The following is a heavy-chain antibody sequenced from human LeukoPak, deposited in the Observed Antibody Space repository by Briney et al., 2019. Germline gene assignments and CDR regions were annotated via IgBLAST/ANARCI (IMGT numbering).Heavy chain of an antibody. D-gene: IGHD3-22*01. Sequence: ASVKVSCKASGYTFTSYYMHWVRQAPGQGLEWMGIINPSGGSTSYAQKFQGRVTMTRDTSTSTVYMELSSLRSEDTAVYYCASGSPGDSSGYQSFGYWGQGTLVTVSS. V-gene: IGHV1-46*03. CDR1: GYTFTSYY. J-gene: IGHJ4*02. CDR2: INPSGGST. CDR3: ASGSPGDSSGYQSFGY.